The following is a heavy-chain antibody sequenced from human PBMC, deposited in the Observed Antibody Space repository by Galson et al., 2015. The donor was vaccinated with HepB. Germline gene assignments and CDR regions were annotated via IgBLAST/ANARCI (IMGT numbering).Heavy chain of an antibody. J-gene: IGHJ4*02. V-gene: IGHV3-23*01. D-gene: IGHD5-18*01. CDR3: AKDPKGYSYVWGYYFDY. Sequence: SLRLSCAASGFTFSSYAMSWVRQAPGKGLEWVSAISGSGGSTYYADSVKGRFTISRDNSKNTLYLQMNSLRAEDTAVYYCAKDPKGYSYVWGYYFDYWGQGTLVTVSS. CDR1: GFTFSSYA. CDR2: ISGSGGST.